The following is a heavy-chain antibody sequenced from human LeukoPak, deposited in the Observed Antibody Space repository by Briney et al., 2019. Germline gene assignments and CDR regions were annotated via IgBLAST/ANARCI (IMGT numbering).Heavy chain of an antibody. V-gene: IGHV3-64*01. CDR2: ISANGGST. J-gene: IGHJ6*03. CDR3: ARDPLSDGYYYYYMDV. CDR1: GFKFTSYT. D-gene: IGHD2-21*02. Sequence: GGSLRLSCVASGFKFTSYTMNWVRQAPGKGLGYVSGISANGGSTYYANSVKGRFTISRDNSKNTLYLQMGSLRAEDMAVYYCARDPLSDGYYYYYMDVWGKGTTVTVSS.